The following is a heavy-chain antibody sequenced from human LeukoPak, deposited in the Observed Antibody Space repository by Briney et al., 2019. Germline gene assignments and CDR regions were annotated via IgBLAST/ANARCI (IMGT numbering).Heavy chain of an antibody. Sequence: LQTLSLTCTVSGGSISSGGYYWSWIRQHPGKGLEWIGYIYCSGSTYYNPSLKSRVTISVDTSKNQFSLKLSSVTAADTAVYYCARESSTRPGSDRRWNWGQGTLVTVSS. CDR1: GGSISSGGYY. CDR3: ARESSTRPGSDRRWN. J-gene: IGHJ4*02. D-gene: IGHD1-14*01. CDR2: IYCSGST. V-gene: IGHV4-31*03.